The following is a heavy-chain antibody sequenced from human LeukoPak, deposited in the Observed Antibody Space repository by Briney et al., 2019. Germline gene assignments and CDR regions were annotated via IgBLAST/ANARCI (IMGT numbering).Heavy chain of an antibody. CDR1: GFTFSIYA. D-gene: IGHD6-6*01. CDR2: ISSDGSNQ. Sequence: PGRPLRLSCAASGFTFSIYAMHWVRQAPGKGLEWVAFISSDGSNQYYADSVKGRFTISRDNSKNTLYLQMNGLRDEDTAVYYCDPHDSASQFWGQGTLVTVSS. J-gene: IGHJ4*02. CDR3: DPHDSASQF. V-gene: IGHV3-30-3*01.